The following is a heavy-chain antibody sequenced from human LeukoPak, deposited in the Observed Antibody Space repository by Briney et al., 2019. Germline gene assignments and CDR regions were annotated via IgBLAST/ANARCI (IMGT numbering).Heavy chain of an antibody. CDR2: INSDGSTT. Sequence: GGSLRLSCAASGFTFSSYWMHWVRQAPGKGLVWVSRINSDGSTTSYADSVKGRFTISRDNAKNTLYLQMSALKTEDTAVYYCAKNPEAVTISGVPSQGYWGQGTLVTVSS. J-gene: IGHJ4*02. D-gene: IGHD3-3*01. V-gene: IGHV3-74*01. CDR1: GFTFSSYW. CDR3: AKNPEAVTISGVPSQGY.